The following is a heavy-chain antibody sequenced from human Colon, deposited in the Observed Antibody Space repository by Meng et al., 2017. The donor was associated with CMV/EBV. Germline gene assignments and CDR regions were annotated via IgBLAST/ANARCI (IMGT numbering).Heavy chain of an antibody. D-gene: IGHD3-3*01. CDR3: ARSPVLRFLEWKYYGMDV. CDR1: GGSFSGYY. CDR2: INHSGST. J-gene: IGHJ6*02. V-gene: IGHV4-34*01. Sequence: SETLSLTCAVYGGSFSGYYWSWIRQPPGKGLEWIGEINHSGSTNYNPSLKSRVTISVDTSKNQFSLKLSSVTAADTAVYYCARSPVLRFLEWKYYGMDVWGQGTTVTV.